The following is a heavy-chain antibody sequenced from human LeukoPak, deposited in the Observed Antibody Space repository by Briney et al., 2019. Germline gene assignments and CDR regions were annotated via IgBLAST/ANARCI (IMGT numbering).Heavy chain of an antibody. CDR1: GYTFTSYG. J-gene: IGHJ6*02. Sequence: ASVKVSCKASGYTFTSYGISWVRQAPGQGLEWMGWISAYNGNTNYAQKLQGRVTMTTDTSTSTAYMELRSPRSDDTAVYYCARDRVDTAMVTSLYYYYGMDVWGQGTTVTVSS. V-gene: IGHV1-18*01. CDR3: ARDRVDTAMVTSLYYYYGMDV. D-gene: IGHD5-18*01. CDR2: ISAYNGNT.